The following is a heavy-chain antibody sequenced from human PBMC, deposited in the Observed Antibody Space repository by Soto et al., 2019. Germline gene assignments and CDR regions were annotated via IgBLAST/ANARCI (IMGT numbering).Heavy chain of an antibody. D-gene: IGHD3-22*01. V-gene: IGHV3-48*02. CDR3: ARDRYYDSSGMGWFDP. CDR2: ISSSSSTI. CDR1: GFTFSSYN. J-gene: IGHJ5*02. Sequence: XGSLSLSCAASGFTFSSYNLNWVRQAPGKGLEWVSYISSSSSTIYYADSVKGRFTISRDNAKNSLYLQMNSLRDEDTAVYYCARDRYYDSSGMGWFDPWGQGSLVTVSS.